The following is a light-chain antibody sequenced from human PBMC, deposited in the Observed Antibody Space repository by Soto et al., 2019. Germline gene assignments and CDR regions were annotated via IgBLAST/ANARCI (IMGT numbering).Light chain of an antibody. CDR2: GAS. CDR1: QSVSGH. CDR3: QPYNNWPLT. J-gene: IGKJ4*01. Sequence: EIVMTQSPVTLSVSPGERATLSCRASQSVSGHLAWYQQKPGQAPRLIISGASTRATGIPPRFSGRGSGTEFTLTINSLQSEDFAIYYCQPYNNWPLTFGGGTKVDIK. V-gene: IGKV3-15*01.